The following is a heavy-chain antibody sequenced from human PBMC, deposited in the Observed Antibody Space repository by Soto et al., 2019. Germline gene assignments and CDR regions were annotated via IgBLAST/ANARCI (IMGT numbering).Heavy chain of an antibody. J-gene: IGHJ6*02. V-gene: IGHV4-31*03. D-gene: IGHD6-13*01. CDR1: GGSISSGGYY. Sequence: SSETLSLTCTVSGGSISSGGYYWSWIRQHPGKGLEWIGYIYYSGSTYYNPSLKSRVTISVDTSKNQFSLKLSSVTAADTAVYYCARDRHAAGTYGNYYYYGMDVWGQGTTVTVSS. CDR3: ARDRHAAGTYGNYYYYGMDV. CDR2: IYYSGST.